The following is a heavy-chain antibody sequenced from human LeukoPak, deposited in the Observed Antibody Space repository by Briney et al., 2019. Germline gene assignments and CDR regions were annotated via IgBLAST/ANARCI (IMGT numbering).Heavy chain of an antibody. CDR3: ARAVDILTGYEWYFDY. V-gene: IGHV1-46*01. D-gene: IGHD3-9*01. CDR1: GYTFTSYY. CDR2: INPSGGST. Sequence: ASVKVSCKASGYTFTSYYMHWVRQAPGQGLEWMGIINPSGGSTSYVQKCQGRVTMTRDTSTSTVYMELSSLRSEDTAVYYCARAVDILTGYEWYFDYWGQGTLVTVSS. J-gene: IGHJ4*02.